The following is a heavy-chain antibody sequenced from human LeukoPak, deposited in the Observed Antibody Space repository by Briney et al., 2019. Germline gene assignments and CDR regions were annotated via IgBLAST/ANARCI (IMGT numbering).Heavy chain of an antibody. J-gene: IGHJ4*02. D-gene: IGHD3-9*01. CDR1: GFTFSNYE. CDR3: ARGLTYFDILTGFHDRLDYFDY. CDR2: ISGSGSTI. V-gene: IGHV3-48*03. Sequence: PGGSLRLSCAASGFTFSNYEMNWVRQAPGKGLDWVSYISGSGSTIYYADSVRGRFTISRDNAKKSLYLQMNSLRAEDTAVYYCARGLTYFDILTGFHDRLDYFDYWGQGILVTVSS.